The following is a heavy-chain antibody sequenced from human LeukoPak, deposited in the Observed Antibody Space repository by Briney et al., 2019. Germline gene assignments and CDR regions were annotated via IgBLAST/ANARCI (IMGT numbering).Heavy chain of an antibody. Sequence: ASVKVSCKTSGYTFTSYGISWVRQAPGQGLEWMGWISGSSGNTDYAQKLQGRVTMTTDTSTSTVYMEMRSLRSDDTAVYYCARVGTSGWYGHYWGQGTLVTVSS. CDR1: GYTFTSYG. CDR3: ARVGTSGWYGHY. CDR2: ISGSSGNT. D-gene: IGHD6-19*01. V-gene: IGHV1-18*01. J-gene: IGHJ4*02.